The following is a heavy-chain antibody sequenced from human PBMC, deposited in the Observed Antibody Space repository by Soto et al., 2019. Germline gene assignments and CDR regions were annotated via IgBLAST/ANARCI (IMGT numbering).Heavy chain of an antibody. CDR2: ISASNGNT. CDR3: VRDGGVVVPRTLWWTFDY. V-gene: IGHV1-18*01. D-gene: IGHD2-15*01. CDR1: GYSFTSYA. J-gene: IGHJ4*02. Sequence: QVQLVQSGAAVVKPGASVKVSCKASGYSFTSYAISWVRQAPGQGLEWMGWISASNGNTDYAQKLQCRVTMTTDPSTSTTYMELRSLRSDDTAVYYCVRDGGVVVPRTLWWTFDYWGPGTLVTVSS.